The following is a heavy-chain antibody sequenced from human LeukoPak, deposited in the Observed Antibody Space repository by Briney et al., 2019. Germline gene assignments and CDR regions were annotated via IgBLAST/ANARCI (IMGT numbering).Heavy chain of an antibody. CDR1: GHIFTSYG. J-gene: IGHJ4*02. V-gene: IGHV1-18*01. CDR2: VSAYNFAT. D-gene: IGHD5-12*01. Sequence: ASVRVSCKTSGHIFTSYGFTWVRQAPGRRPEWMGWVSAYNFATDYAWKFQGRVTMTADTSTGTVYMDLRSLRGDGTAIYYCARRWSFDRGYCDFWGQGTQVIVSS. CDR3: ARRWSFDRGYCDF.